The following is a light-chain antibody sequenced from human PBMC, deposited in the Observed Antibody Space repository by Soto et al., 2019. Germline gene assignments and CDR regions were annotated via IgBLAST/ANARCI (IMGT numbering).Light chain of an antibody. CDR3: QQRSNWPIT. CDR2: GAS. J-gene: IGKJ5*01. V-gene: IGKV3D-11*01. CDR1: QGVSSY. Sequence: EIVLTQSPATLSLSPGERATLSCRAGQGVSSYLAWYQQKPGQAPRLLIYGASTRANGIPARFSGSRPGTDFTLTISSLEPEDFAFYYCQQRSNWPITFGQGTRLEIK.